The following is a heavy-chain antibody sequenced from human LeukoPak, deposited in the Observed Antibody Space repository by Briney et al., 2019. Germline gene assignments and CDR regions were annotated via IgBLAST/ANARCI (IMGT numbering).Heavy chain of an antibody. D-gene: IGHD6-19*01. CDR2: INAGNGNT. V-gene: IGHV1-3*01. J-gene: IGHJ4*02. CDR1: GYTFTSYA. CDR3: ARRLAVAATPLFFDY. Sequence: ASVKVSCKASGYTFTSYAMHWVRQAPGQRLEWMGWINAGNGNTKYSQKFQGRVTITRDTSASTAYMELSSLRSEDTAVYYCARRLAVAATPLFFDYWGQGTLVTVSS.